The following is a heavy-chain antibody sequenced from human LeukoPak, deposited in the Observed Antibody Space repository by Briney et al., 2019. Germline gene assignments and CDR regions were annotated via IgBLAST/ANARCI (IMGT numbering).Heavy chain of an antibody. J-gene: IGHJ2*01. CDR1: GFTFSTYS. V-gene: IGHV3-48*01. CDR2: ISSSGGTK. Sequence: PGGSLGLSCTASGFTFSTYSINWVRRAPGKGLEWISYISSSGGTKHYADSVKGRFTISRDNAKNSVYLQMNSLRAEDTAVYYCARDRSFYWYFDLWGRGTLVTVSS. CDR3: ARDRSFYWYFDL. D-gene: IGHD1-26*01.